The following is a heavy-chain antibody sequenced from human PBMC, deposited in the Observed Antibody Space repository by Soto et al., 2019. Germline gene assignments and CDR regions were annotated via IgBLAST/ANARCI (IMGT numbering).Heavy chain of an antibody. CDR3: ASSPLSLGPAEYYYDSSGYCLY. J-gene: IGHJ4*02. D-gene: IGHD3-22*01. Sequence: ASVKVSCKVSGYTLTELSMHWVRQAPGKGLEWMGGFDPEDGETIYAQKFQGRVTMTEDTSTDTAYMELSSLRSEDTAVYYCASSPLSLGPAEYYYDSSGYCLYWGQGTLVTVSS. V-gene: IGHV1-24*01. CDR2: FDPEDGET. CDR1: GYTLTELS.